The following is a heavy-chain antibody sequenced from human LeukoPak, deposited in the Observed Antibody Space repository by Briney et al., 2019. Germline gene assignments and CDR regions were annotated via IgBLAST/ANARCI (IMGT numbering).Heavy chain of an antibody. CDR3: ARGNYYDSSGYSVY. V-gene: IGHV3-11*01. CDR2: ISNSGSTI. D-gene: IGHD3-22*01. Sequence: GGSLRLSCAASGFTFSDYYMSWIRQAPGKGLEWVSYISNSGSTIYSADSVKGRFTISRDNAKNSLYLQVNSLRAEDTAVYYCARGNYYDSSGYSVYWGQGTLVTVSS. CDR1: GFTFSDYY. J-gene: IGHJ4*02.